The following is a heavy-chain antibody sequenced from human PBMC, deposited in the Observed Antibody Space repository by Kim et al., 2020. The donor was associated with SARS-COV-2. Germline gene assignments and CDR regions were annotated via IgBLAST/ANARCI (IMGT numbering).Heavy chain of an antibody. V-gene: IGHV4-34*01. J-gene: IGHJ6*03. CDR3: ARGHRSIAARLSYYYYMDV. D-gene: IGHD6-6*01. CDR2: INHSGST. Sequence: SETLSLTCAVYGGSFSGYYWSWIRQPQGKGLEWIGEINHSGSTNYNPSLKSRVTISVDTSKNQFSLKLSSVTAADTAVYYCARGHRSIAARLSYYYYMDV. CDR1: GGSFSGYY.